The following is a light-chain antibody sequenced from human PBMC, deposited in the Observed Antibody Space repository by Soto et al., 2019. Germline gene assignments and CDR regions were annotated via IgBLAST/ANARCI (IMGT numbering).Light chain of an antibody. Sequence: EIVLTQSPATLYLSPGERATLSCRASQSVSSYLACYQQKPRHAPRLLIYDAANRATGIQARFSGSGSGTDFPLTISRVEPEDFAVYYRQQRSNWPSFGQGTKVDIK. CDR3: QQRSNWPS. J-gene: IGKJ1*01. V-gene: IGKV3-11*01. CDR2: DAA. CDR1: QSVSSY.